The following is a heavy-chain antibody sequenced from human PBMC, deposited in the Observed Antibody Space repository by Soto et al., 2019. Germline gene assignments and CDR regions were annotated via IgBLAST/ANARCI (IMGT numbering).Heavy chain of an antibody. D-gene: IGHD3-10*01. CDR3: ARVGTYYGSGSPYYSDY. CDR1: GFSFRSYY. J-gene: IGHJ4*02. CDR2: ISSSSSYI. V-gene: IGHV3-21*01. Sequence: EVQLVESGGGLVKAGGSLRLSCAASGFSFRSYYMNWVRQAPGKGLEWVSSISSSSSYINYADSVKGRFTVYRDNAKNSLFLQMNSLRAEDTAVYYCARVGTYYGSGSPYYSDYWGQGTLVTVSS.